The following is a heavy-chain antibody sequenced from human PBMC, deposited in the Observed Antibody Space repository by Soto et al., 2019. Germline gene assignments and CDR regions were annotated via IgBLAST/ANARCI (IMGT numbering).Heavy chain of an antibody. CDR2: ISYDGSDK. CDR3: AKGTGFLEWL. D-gene: IGHD3-3*01. Sequence: VAGISYDGSDKRYADSVKGQFTISRDNSKNMLFLQINSLRTEDTAVYYCAKGTGFLEWLWGRGTLVTVSS. J-gene: IGHJ4*02. V-gene: IGHV3-30*18.